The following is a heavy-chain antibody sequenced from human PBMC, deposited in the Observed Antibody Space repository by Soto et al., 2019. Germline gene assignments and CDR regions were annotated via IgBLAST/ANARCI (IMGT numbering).Heavy chain of an antibody. D-gene: IGHD3-22*01. V-gene: IGHV1-69*13. Sequence: SVKVSCKASGGSLSNYGISWVRQAPGQGLEWMGGIIPVFGTANYAQKFQGRVTITADESTNIVYMDVTSLRSEDTAVYYCARGDATKIVVTPYYAMDVWGQGTKVTGSS. CDR1: GGSLSNYG. CDR3: ARGDATKIVVTPYYAMDV. CDR2: IIPVFGTA. J-gene: IGHJ6*02.